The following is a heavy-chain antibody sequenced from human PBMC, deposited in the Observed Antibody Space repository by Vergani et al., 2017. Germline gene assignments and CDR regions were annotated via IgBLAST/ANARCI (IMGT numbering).Heavy chain of an antibody. Sequence: QVQLQESGPGLVKPSQTLSLTCAVYGGSFSGYYWSWIRQPPGKGLEWIGEINHSGSTNYNPSLKSRVTISVDTSKNQFSLKLSSVTAADTAVYYCARDHDFWSGTSYAFDIWGQGTMVTVSS. D-gene: IGHD3-3*01. CDR3: ARDHDFWSGTSYAFDI. J-gene: IGHJ3*02. V-gene: IGHV4-34*09. CDR1: GGSFSGYY. CDR2: INHSGST.